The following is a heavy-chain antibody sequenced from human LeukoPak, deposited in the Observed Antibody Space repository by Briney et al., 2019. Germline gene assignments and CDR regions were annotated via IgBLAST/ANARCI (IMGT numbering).Heavy chain of an antibody. J-gene: IGHJ3*02. CDR3: ARSSCGSTSCYIPQGAFDI. V-gene: IGHV3-66*02. CDR1: GFTVSSNY. Sequence: GGSLRLSCAASGFTVSSNYMSWVRQAPGKGREWVSVIYSGGSTYYADSVKGRFTISRDNSKNTLYLQMNSLRAEDTAVYYCARSSCGSTSCYIPQGAFDIWGQGTMVTVSS. CDR2: IYSGGST. D-gene: IGHD2-2*02.